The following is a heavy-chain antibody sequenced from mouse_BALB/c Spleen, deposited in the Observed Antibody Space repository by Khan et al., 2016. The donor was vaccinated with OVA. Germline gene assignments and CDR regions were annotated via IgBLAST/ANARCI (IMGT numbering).Heavy chain of an antibody. Sequence: VQLQQSGAELVKPGASVKLSCTASGFNIKDTHMHWVKQRPEQGLEWIGRIDPANDNSKYDPRFQGKATITADTSSNTAYLHLSSLTSEDTAVDYCAPAGTGDYCSYRGQGTTLTVSS. D-gene: IGHD4-1*01. CDR1: GFNIKDTH. V-gene: IGHV14-3*02. J-gene: IGHJ2*01. CDR3: APAGTGDYCSY. CDR2: IDPANDNS.